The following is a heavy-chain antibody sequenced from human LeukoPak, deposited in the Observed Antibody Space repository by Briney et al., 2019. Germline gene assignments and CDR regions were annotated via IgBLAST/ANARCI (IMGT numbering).Heavy chain of an antibody. CDR1: GGSLSTSSYY. D-gene: IGHD3-10*01. Sequence: PSETLSLTCTVSGGSLSTSSYYWGWARQPPGKGLEWIGSIYHSRSTYYNASLKSRATISADTSKNQFSLKLSSVTAADTAVYYCARHRWMEVYGSGSYYVDYWGQGTLVTVSS. CDR3: ARHRWMEVYGSGSYYVDY. J-gene: IGHJ4*02. V-gene: IGHV4-39*01. CDR2: IYHSRST.